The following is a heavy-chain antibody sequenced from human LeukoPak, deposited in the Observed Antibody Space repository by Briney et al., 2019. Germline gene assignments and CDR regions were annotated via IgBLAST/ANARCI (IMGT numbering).Heavy chain of an antibody. D-gene: IGHD3-10*01. CDR2: IIPIFGTA. CDR3: ARETITYYYGSGSLRDAFDI. Sequence: ASVKVSCKASGGTFSSYAISWVRQAPGQGLEWMGGIIPIFGTANYAQKLQGRVTITADESTSTAYMELSSLRSEDTAVYYCARETITYYYGSGSLRDAFDIWGQGTMVTVSS. J-gene: IGHJ3*02. V-gene: IGHV1-69*13. CDR1: GGTFSSYA.